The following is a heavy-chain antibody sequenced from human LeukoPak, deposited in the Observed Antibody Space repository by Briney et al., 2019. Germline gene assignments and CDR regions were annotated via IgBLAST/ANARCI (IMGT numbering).Heavy chain of an antibody. D-gene: IGHD3-10*01. CDR3: ATYAGSYSKYFQH. V-gene: IGHV5-51*01. J-gene: IGHJ1*01. CDR2: IYPGDSDT. Sequence: GESLKISCKGSGYSFSGYWIAWVRQMPGKGLEWMGIIYPGDSDTRYSPSFQGQVTISADKSISTAYLQWSSLKASDTAMYFCATYAGSYSKYFQHWGQGTLVTVSS. CDR1: GYSFSGYW.